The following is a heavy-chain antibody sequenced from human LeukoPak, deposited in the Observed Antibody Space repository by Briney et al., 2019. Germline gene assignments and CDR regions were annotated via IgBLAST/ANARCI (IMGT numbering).Heavy chain of an antibody. V-gene: IGHV1-8*01. CDR3: ARALGAYSSGINFDY. J-gene: IGHJ4*02. CDR2: MNPNSGNT. CDR1: GYTFTSYD. Sequence: GASVKVSCKASGYTFTSYDINWVRQATGQGLEWMGWMNPNSGNTGYAQKFQGRVTMTRDTSTSTVYMELSSLRSEDTAVYYCARALGAYSSGINFDYWGQGTLVTVSS. D-gene: IGHD6-19*01.